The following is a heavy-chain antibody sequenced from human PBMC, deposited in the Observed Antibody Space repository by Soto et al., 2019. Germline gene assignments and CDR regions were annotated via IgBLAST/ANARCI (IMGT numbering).Heavy chain of an antibody. CDR2: IYYSGCT. V-gene: IGHV4-30-4*01. CDR3: PRGPESYTGGYYGPAFDI. D-gene: IGHD3-22*01. J-gene: IGHJ3*02. CDR1: GGSISSSDYY. Sequence: QVQLQESGPGLVKPSQTLSLTCTVSGGSISSSDYYWSWIRQPPGKGLECIGYIYYSGCTYYNPSLKSRVTISVDTSKNQFSLQLSSVTAADTAVYYCPRGPESYTGGYYGPAFDIWGQGTMVTVSS.